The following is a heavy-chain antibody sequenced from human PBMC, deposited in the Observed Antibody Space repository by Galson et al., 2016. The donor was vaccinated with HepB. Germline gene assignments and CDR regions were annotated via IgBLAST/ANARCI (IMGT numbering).Heavy chain of an antibody. CDR2: ISPILGTP. CDR1: GGSISTYA. Sequence: SVKVSCKASGGSISTYAISWVRQAPGQGLEWMGGISPILGTPSYAQKFQGRVMITADRSTSTVYMELSSLRFEDTAVYYCARDLAVGRYFDYCGQGTLVTVSS. J-gene: IGHJ4*02. D-gene: IGHD2-15*01. CDR3: ARDLAVGRYFDY. V-gene: IGHV1-69*06.